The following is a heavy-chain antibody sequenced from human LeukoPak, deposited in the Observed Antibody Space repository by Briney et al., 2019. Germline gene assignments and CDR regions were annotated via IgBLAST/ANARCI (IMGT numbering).Heavy chain of an antibody. D-gene: IGHD2-15*01. Sequence: GGCLRLSCAASGFTFSDYYMSWIRQAPGKGLEWVSYINSSGSTIYYADSVKGRFTISRDNAKNSLYLQMNSLRAEDTAVYYCAKDHKGYCSGGSCYLNYWGQGTLVTVSS. CDR3: AKDHKGYCSGGSCYLNY. CDR2: INSSGSTI. CDR1: GFTFSDYY. J-gene: IGHJ4*02. V-gene: IGHV3-11*04.